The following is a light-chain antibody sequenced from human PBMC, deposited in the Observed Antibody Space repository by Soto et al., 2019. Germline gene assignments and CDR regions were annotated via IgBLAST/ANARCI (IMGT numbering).Light chain of an antibody. J-gene: IGKJ2*01. V-gene: IGKV1-33*01. CDR3: QQYDNLPSYT. CDR2: RAS. CDR1: QDISNY. Sequence: DIQMSQSPSSLSASVGDRVTITCQASQDISNYLNWYQHKPGKAPKLLIFRASNLETGVPSRFSGGGSETHFTFTISSLQPEDIATYYCQQYDNLPSYTFGPGTKLEIK.